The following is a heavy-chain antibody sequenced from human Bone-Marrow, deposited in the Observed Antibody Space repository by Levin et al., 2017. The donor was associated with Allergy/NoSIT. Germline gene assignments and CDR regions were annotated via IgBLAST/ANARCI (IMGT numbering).Heavy chain of an antibody. CDR1: GGSIRSGDYF. CDR2: IYYSGTT. D-gene: IGHD1-1*01. V-gene: IGHV4-30-4*01. J-gene: IGHJ4*02. Sequence: PSETLSLTCTVSGGSIRSGDYFWTWIRQPPGKGLEWIGYIYYSGTTFYNPSLKSRVTISPDTSKDQFSLSLTSVTAADTAVYYCARRSTAATGGGLDYWGQGTLVTVSS. CDR3: ARRSTAATGGGLDY.